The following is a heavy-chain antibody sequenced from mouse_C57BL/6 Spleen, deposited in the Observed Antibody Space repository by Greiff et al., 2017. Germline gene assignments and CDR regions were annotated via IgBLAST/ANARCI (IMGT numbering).Heavy chain of an antibody. Sequence: EVQGVESGGGLVKPGGSLKLSCAVSGFTFSDYGMHWVRKAPEKGLEWVAYISSGSSTIYYADTVKGRFTITRDNAKNTLFLQMTRLRSEDTAMYYCARGDYYDSLDYWGQGTTLTVFS. D-gene: IGHD1-1*01. J-gene: IGHJ2*01. V-gene: IGHV5-17*01. CDR3: ARGDYYDSLDY. CDR2: ISSGSSTI. CDR1: GFTFSDYG.